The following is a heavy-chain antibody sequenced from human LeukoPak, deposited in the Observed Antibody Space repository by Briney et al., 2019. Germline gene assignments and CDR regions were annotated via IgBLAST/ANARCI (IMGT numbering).Heavy chain of an antibody. CDR3: ARARWYSCDY. Sequence: PGGSLRLSCAVSGFTFSGHWMFWVRQAPGKGLEWVSSDGSGTGYTDSVEGRFTVSRDNARNTLYLQMNSLRAEDTAVYYCARARWYSCDYWGQGTLVTVSS. D-gene: IGHD5-24*01. J-gene: IGHJ4*02. CDR1: GFTFSGHW. CDR2: DGSGT. V-gene: IGHV3-74*01.